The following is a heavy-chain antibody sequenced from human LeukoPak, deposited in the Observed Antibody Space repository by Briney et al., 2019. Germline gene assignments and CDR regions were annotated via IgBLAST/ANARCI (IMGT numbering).Heavy chain of an antibody. CDR1: GYTFTSYD. D-gene: IGHD3-16*01. V-gene: IGHV1-8*01. J-gene: IGHJ5*02. CDR2: MNPNSGNT. Sequence: GASVKVSCKASGYTFTSYDINWVRQATGQGLEWMGWMNPNSGNTGYAQKFQGRVTMTRNTSISTAYMELSSLRSEDTAVYYCARDPWHYVWGSYSLATAASNWFDPWGQGTLVTVSS. CDR3: ARDPWHYVWGSYSLATAASNWFDP.